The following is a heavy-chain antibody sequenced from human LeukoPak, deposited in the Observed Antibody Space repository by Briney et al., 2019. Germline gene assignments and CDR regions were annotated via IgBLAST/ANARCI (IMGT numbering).Heavy chain of an antibody. Sequence: GGSLRLSCAASGFTFSSYGMHWVRQAPGKGLEWVAFIRYDGSNKYYADSEKGRFTVSRDNYKNTLYMQMNSLRAEDTAIYYCAKPMGRGYSGYELDYCGQGTLVTVSS. CDR2: IRYDGSNK. CDR3: AKPMGRGYSGYELDY. D-gene: IGHD5-12*01. J-gene: IGHJ4*02. CDR1: GFTFSSYG. V-gene: IGHV3-30*02.